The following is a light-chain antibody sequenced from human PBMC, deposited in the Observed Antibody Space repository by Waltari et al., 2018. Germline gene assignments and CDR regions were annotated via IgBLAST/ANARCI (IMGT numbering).Light chain of an antibody. CDR2: DTS. CDR1: QTISSF. V-gene: IGKV3-20*01. Sequence: DTVLTQSPGTLSLSPGERATLSCRASQTISSFLAWYQQRPGQAPRLLIYDTSTRATGIPDRFSGSGSGTDFTLTISRLEPEDFAVYYCQHYGSSPFGPGTKVDIK. CDR3: QHYGSSP. J-gene: IGKJ3*01.